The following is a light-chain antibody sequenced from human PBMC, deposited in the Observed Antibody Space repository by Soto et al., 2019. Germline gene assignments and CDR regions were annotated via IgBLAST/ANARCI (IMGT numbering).Light chain of an antibody. Sequence: QSVLTQPPSVSQAPRQRVTISCSGSSSNIGNNAVNWYQQFPGKAPKLLIFYDDLLPSGVSERFSGSKSGTSASLAISGLQSEDEADYYCAAWDDSMNGWVFGGGTQLTVL. CDR1: SSNIGNNA. V-gene: IGLV1-36*01. CDR2: YDD. J-gene: IGLJ3*02. CDR3: AAWDDSMNGWV.